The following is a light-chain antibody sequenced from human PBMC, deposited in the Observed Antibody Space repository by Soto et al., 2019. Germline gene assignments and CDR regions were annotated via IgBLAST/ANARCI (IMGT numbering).Light chain of an antibody. CDR2: DAY. J-gene: IGKJ1*01. Sequence: PGERATLSCRASQSFRGLLAWYQQKPGQAPRLLIYDAYNRATGIPDRFSGSGSGTDFTLTIIWLEAEDFVGYWCELYAVSPWT. CDR3: ELYAVSPWT. V-gene: IGKV3-11*01. CDR1: QSFRGL.